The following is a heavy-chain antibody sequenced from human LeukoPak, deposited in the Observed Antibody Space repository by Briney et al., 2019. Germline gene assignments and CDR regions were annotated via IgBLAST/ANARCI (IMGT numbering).Heavy chain of an antibody. CDR1: GFTFGDYA. D-gene: IGHD6-13*01. V-gene: IGHV3-49*04. CDR3: TREGAYSSSWYNSYYYYYMDV. CDR2: IRSKAYGGTT. J-gene: IGHJ6*03. Sequence: GGSLRLSCTASGFTFGDYAMSWVRQAPGKGLEWVGFIRSKAYGGTTEYAASVKGRFTISRDDSKSIAYLQMNSLKTEDTAVYYCTREGAYSSSWYNSYYYYYMDVWGKGTTVTVSS.